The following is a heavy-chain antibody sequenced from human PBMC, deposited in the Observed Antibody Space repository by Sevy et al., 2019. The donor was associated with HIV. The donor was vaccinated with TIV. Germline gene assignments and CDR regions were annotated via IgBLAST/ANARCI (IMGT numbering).Heavy chain of an antibody. CDR1: GFTFISYA. CDR3: AIDPWAQGGRPY. J-gene: IGHJ4*02. D-gene: IGHD1-26*01. CDR2: ISSSGGYT. Sequence: GGSLRLSCAASGFTFISYAMTWVRQAPGKGLEWVSTISSSGGYTYYSDSVKGRFIISRDNSKKTVDLQMNSLRAEDTAVYYCAIDPWAQGGRPYWGQGTLVTVSS. V-gene: IGHV3-23*01.